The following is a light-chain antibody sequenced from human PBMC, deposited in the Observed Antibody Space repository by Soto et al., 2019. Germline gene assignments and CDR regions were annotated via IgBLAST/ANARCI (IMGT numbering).Light chain of an antibody. J-gene: IGKJ5*01. CDR3: QQYKNWPL. Sequence: EILLTQSPGTLSLSPGQRATLSCRTRETVSEDQLAWYQQKPGQAPRLVIFAVSIRAPGIPGRFSGSGSGTDFTLTFSSLEPEDFAVYYCQQYKNWPLFDQGTRLEIK. CDR1: ETVSED. CDR2: AVS. V-gene: IGKV3-11*01.